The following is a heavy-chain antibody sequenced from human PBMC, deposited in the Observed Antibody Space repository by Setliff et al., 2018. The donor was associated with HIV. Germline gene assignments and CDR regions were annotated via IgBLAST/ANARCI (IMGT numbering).Heavy chain of an antibody. CDR1: GGSVSGYY. J-gene: IGHJ6*03. CDR2: INHSGST. D-gene: IGHD1-7*01. Sequence: SSETLSLTCAVYGGSVSGYYWSWIRQPPGKGLEWIGEINHSGSTNYNPSLKSRVTISVDTSKNQFSLKLSSVTAADTAVYYCARDRSSWNYGKNYMDVWGKGTTVTVSS. CDR3: ARDRSSWNYGKNYMDV. V-gene: IGHV4-34*01.